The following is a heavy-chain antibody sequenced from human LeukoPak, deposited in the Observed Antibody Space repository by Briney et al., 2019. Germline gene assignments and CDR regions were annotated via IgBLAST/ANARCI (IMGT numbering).Heavy chain of an antibody. V-gene: IGHV1-46*01. CDR2: INPSGGST. J-gene: IGHJ4*02. CDR3: ARDKEMATIPFDY. D-gene: IGHD5-24*01. Sequence: ASVKVSCKASGYTFTGYYMHWVRQAPGQGLEWMGWINPSGGSTSYAQKFQGRVTMTRDTSTSAVYMELSSLRSEDTAVYYCARDKEMATIPFDYWGQGTLVTVSS. CDR1: GYTFTGYY.